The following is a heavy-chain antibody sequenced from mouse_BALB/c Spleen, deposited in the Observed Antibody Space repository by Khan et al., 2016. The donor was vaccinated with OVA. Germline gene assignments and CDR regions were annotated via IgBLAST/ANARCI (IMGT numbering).Heavy chain of an antibody. D-gene: IGHD2-1*01. Sequence: QVQLQQSGAELVKPGASVKLSCKTSGYTFTSYWIQWVKQRPGQGLGWIGEIFPGTGTTYYNENLKGKATLTIDTSSTTASMQPSSLTSEDSAVYFCARGYFGNYEFAYWCQGTLGTVSA. CDR2: IFPGTGTT. J-gene: IGHJ3*01. CDR1: GYTFTSYW. V-gene: IGHV1S132*01. CDR3: ARGYFGNYEFAY.